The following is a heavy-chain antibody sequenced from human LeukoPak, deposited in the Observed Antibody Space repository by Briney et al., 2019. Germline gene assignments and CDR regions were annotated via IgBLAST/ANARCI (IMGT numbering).Heavy chain of an antibody. CDR2: IYDSGST. CDR1: GGSISSYY. Sequence: SETLSLTCTVSGGSISSYYWSWIRQPPGKGLEWIGYIYDSGSTNYSPSLKSRVTISVDTSKNQFSLKVSSVTAADTAVYYCASLTTADVFDIWGQGTMVTVSS. D-gene: IGHD3-22*01. V-gene: IGHV4-59*01. J-gene: IGHJ3*02. CDR3: ASLTTADVFDI.